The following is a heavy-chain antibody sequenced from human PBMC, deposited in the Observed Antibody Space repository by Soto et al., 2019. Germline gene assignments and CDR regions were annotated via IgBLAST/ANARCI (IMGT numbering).Heavy chain of an antibody. CDR1: GGSISSSNW. V-gene: IGHV4-4*02. D-gene: IGHD3-10*01. J-gene: IGHJ6*02. Sequence: QVQLQESGPGLVKPSGTLSLTCAVSGGSISSSNWWSWVRQPPGKGLEWIGEIYHSGSTNYNPSLKSRVTISVDKSKNQSSLKLRSVTAADTAVYYCARDWLALGGGYYGMDVWGQGTTVTVSS. CDR2: IYHSGST. CDR3: ARDWLALGGGYYGMDV.